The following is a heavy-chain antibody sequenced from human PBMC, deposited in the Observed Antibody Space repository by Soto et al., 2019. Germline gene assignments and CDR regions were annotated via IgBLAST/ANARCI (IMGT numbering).Heavy chain of an antibody. J-gene: IGHJ4*02. V-gene: IGHV3-23*01. CDR1: GFTFSSYA. CDR3: AKRDYYDSSSPTANFDY. CDR2: ISGSGGST. D-gene: IGHD3-22*01. Sequence: GGSLRLSCAASGFTFSSYAMSWVRQAPGKGLEWVSAISGSGGSTYYAGSVKGRFTISRDNSKNTLYLQMNSLRAEDTAVYYCAKRDYYDSSSPTANFDYWGQGTLVTVSS.